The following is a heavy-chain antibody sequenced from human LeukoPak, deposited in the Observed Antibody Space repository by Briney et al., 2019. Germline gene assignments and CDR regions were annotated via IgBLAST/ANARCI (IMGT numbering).Heavy chain of an antibody. Sequence: GGSLRLSCAASGFTFSSYAMHWVRQAPGKGLEWVAVISYDGSNKYYADSVKGRFTISRDNSKNTLYLQMNSLRAEDTAVYYCAREGGITMIVVVITDAFDTWGQGTMVTVSS. CDR1: GFTFSSYA. CDR2: ISYDGSNK. J-gene: IGHJ3*02. V-gene: IGHV3-30-3*01. D-gene: IGHD3-22*01. CDR3: AREGGITMIVVVITDAFDT.